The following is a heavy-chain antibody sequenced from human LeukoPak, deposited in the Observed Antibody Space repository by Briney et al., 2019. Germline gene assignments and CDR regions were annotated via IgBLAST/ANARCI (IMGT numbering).Heavy chain of an antibody. CDR1: GGSISSGGYY. CDR2: IYYSGST. D-gene: IGHD6-19*01. Sequence: SQTLSLTCTVSGGSISSGGYYLSLIPQHPRKGLEWIGYIYYSGSTYYNPSLNSRLIISVDTSKNQFSLKLSSVTAADTAVYYCARGAPGVADWFDPWGQGTLVTVSS. CDR3: ARGAPGVADWFDP. J-gene: IGHJ5*02. V-gene: IGHV4-31*03.